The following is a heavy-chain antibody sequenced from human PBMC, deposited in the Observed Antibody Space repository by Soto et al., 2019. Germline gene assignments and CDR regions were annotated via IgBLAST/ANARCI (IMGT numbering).Heavy chain of an antibody. CDR1: GGSISSYY. D-gene: IGHD5-18*01. CDR2: IYYSGST. CDR3: ARFPRGYSYGHFDY. J-gene: IGHJ4*02. Sequence: SETLSLTCTVSGGSISSYYWSWIRQPPGKELEWIEYIYYSGSTNYNPSLKSRDTISVDTSKNQFSLKLSSVTAADTAVYYCARFPRGYSYGHFDYWGQGALVTVSS. V-gene: IGHV4-59*01.